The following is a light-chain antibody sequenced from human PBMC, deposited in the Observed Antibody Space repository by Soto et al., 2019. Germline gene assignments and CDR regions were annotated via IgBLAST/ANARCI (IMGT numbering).Light chain of an antibody. CDR3: SSFTSSMTNV. V-gene: IGLV2-14*03. CDR1: RSDVGGYNS. CDR2: DVG. Sequence: QSALTQPASVSGSPGESITISCTGTRSDVGGYNSVSWYQHHPGKAPKRILYDVGDRPSGVSYRFSGSKSGNTASLTISGLQAADEADYFCSSFTSSMTNVFGSGTKVTVL. J-gene: IGLJ1*01.